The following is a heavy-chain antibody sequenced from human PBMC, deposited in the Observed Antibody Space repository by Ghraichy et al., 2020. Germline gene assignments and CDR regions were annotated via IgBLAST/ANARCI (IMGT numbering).Heavy chain of an antibody. CDR2: TSYRSKWIY. J-gene: IGHJ4*02. CDR3: AREDVVKRFDK. Sequence: SQTLSLTCAISGDSVSSDSAAWNWIRLSPSRGLEWLGRTSYRSKWIYEYAGSVKGRITVSPDASKNHFSLQLNSVTPEDTAVYYCAREDVVKRFDKWGQGTLVTV. CDR1: GDSVSSDSAA. V-gene: IGHV6-1*01. D-gene: IGHD1-1*01.